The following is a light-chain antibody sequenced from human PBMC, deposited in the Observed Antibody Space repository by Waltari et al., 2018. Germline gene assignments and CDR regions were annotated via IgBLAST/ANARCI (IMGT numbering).Light chain of an antibody. CDR3: QQYYSSSFT. CDR1: QSVLWSSNNKNY. V-gene: IGKV4-1*01. CDR2: WAS. Sequence: DIVMTQSPDSLAVSLGERATINCKSSQSVLWSSNNKNYLAWYQQKPGQPPTLLISWASTRESGVPDRCSGSGSGTDFTLTISSLQAEDVAFYYCQQYYSSSFTFGPGTKVDIK. J-gene: IGKJ3*01.